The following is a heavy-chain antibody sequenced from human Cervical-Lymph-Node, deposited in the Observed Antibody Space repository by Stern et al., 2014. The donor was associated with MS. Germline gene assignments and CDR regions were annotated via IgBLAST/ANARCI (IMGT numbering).Heavy chain of an antibody. CDR2: INPKTGTT. CDR3: AREGRFFDWLSH. D-gene: IGHD3-9*01. CDR1: GYTFTDSF. V-gene: IGHV1-2*06. J-gene: IGHJ4*01. Sequence: QLVQSGAEVKKPGASVRVSCRPSGYTFTDSFIHWVRQAPGQGLEWLGRINPKTGTTNSPQKFQGRITMTRDTSISTAYMELKRLTYDDTAVYYCAREGRFFDWLSHWGQGAQVTVSS.